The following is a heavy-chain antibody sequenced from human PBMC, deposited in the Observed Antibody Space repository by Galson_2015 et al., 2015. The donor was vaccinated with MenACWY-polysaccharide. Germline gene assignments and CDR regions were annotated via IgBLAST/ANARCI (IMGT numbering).Heavy chain of an antibody. D-gene: IGHD5-18*01. CDR2: MSSNGST. CDR3: ARSTGGYSSGGQIDS. Sequence: ETLSLTCTVSGASVSSTTDYWSWPRQPPGKGLEWIGFMSSNGSTKYSPSLNIRVTISVDTSNNQLSLKLSSVIDADAAVYYCARSTGGYSSGGQIDSWGQGSLVTVSS. J-gene: IGHJ4*02. CDR1: GASVSSTTDY. V-gene: IGHV4-61*01.